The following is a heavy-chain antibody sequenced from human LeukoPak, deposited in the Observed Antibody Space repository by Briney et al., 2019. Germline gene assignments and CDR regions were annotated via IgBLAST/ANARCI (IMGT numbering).Heavy chain of an antibody. Sequence: SETLSLTCTVSGGSISSYYWIWIRQPPGKRLEWIGYISYSGSTNYNTSLKSRVTISADTSKNQVSLNLSSVTAADSAVYYCARYCSIITCHPYGLDVWGQGTTVTVTS. J-gene: IGHJ6*02. CDR2: ISYSGST. V-gene: IGHV4-59*01. CDR1: GGSISSYY. D-gene: IGHD2-2*01. CDR3: ARYCSIITCHPYGLDV.